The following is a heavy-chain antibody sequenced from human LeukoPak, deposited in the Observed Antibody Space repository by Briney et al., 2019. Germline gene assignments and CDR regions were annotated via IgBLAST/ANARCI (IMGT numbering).Heavy chain of an antibody. CDR3: ARDTHRTEDAFDV. J-gene: IGHJ3*01. V-gene: IGHV1-18*01. CDR2: ISASNGNT. Sequence: ASVKVSCKASGYTFTSYGISWVRQAPGQGLEWMGWISASNGNTNYAQKLQGRVTITKDKSTSTTNLELRSLRCEDRAVYYCARDTHRTEDAFDVWVQGTMITVSS. D-gene: IGHD1-14*01. CDR1: GYTFTSYG.